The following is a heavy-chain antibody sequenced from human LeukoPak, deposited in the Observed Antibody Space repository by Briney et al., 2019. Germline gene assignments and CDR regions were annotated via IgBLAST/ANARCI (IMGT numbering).Heavy chain of an antibody. CDR1: GFTFSSYG. CDR2: ISYDGSNK. V-gene: IGHV3-30*18. Sequence: GGSLRLSCAASGFTFSSYGMHWVRQAPGKGLEWVAVISYDGSNKYYADSVKGRFTISRDNSKNTLYLQMNSLRAEDTAVYYCAKDHYDSSGYYPRYYFGYWGQGTLVTVSS. J-gene: IGHJ4*02. CDR3: AKDHYDSSGYYPRYYFGY. D-gene: IGHD3-22*01.